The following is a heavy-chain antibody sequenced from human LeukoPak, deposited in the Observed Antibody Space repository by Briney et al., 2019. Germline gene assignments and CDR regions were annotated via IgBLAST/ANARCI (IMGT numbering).Heavy chain of an antibody. CDR2: ISYDGSNK. CDR1: GFTFSSYA. Sequence: PGESLRLSCAASGFTFSSYAMHWVRQAPGKGLEWVAVISYDGSNKYYADSVKGRFTISRDNSKNTLYLQMNSLRAEDTAVYYCARSLGELSFSPDWYFDLWGRGTLVTVSS. J-gene: IGHJ2*01. D-gene: IGHD3-16*02. CDR3: ARSLGELSFSPDWYFDL. V-gene: IGHV3-30-3*01.